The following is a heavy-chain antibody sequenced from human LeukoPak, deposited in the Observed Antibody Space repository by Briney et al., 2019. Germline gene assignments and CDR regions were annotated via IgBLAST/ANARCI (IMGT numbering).Heavy chain of an antibody. CDR3: AKDRGRYCSGGSCVY. V-gene: IGHV3-23*01. D-gene: IGHD2-15*01. J-gene: IGHJ4*02. CDR2: ISGSGGST. Sequence: GSLRLSCAASGFTFSSYAMSWVRQAPGKGLEWVSAISGSGGSTYYADSVKGRFTIPRDNSKNTLYLQMNSLRAEDTAVYYCAKDRGRYCSGGSCVYWGQGTLVTVSS. CDR1: GFTFSSYA.